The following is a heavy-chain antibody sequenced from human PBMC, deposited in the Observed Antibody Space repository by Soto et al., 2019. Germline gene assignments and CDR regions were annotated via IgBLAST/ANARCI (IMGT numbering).Heavy chain of an antibody. V-gene: IGHV4-34*01. CDR2: INHSGST. J-gene: IGHJ4*02. CDR3: ARGYYDSSGLKIN. CDR1: GGSFSGYY. D-gene: IGHD3-22*01. Sequence: SETLSLTCAVYGGSFSGYYWSWIRQPPGKGLEWIGEINHSGSTNYNPSLKSRVTISVDTSKNHFSLKLSSVTAADTAVYYCARGYYDSSGLKINWGQGTLVTVSS.